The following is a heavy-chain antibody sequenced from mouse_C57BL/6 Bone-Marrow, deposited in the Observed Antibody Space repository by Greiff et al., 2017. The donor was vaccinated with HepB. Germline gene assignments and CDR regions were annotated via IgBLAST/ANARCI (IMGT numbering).Heavy chain of an antibody. Sequence: VKLMESGPGLVQPSQSLSITCTVSGFSLTSYGVHWVRQSPGKGLEWLGVIWSGGSTDYNAAFISRLSISKDNSKSQVFFKMNSLQADDTAIYYCARNFHGSYWYFDVWGTGTTVTVSS. CDR1: GFSLTSYG. V-gene: IGHV2-2*01. CDR3: ARNFHGSYWYFDV. D-gene: IGHD1-1*01. CDR2: IWSGGST. J-gene: IGHJ1*03.